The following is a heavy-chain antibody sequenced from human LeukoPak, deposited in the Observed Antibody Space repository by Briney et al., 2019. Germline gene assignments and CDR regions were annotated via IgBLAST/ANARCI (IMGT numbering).Heavy chain of an antibody. CDR2: IYWDDGK. D-gene: IGHD1-14*01. CDR3: AHNRRVTTSPFDS. J-gene: IGHJ4*02. CDR1: GFSLSSSGVG. Sequence: SGPTLLKPTQPLTLTWTFAGFSLSSSGVGGSWIRQPPGKALEWLALIYWDDGKRYRPSLMSRLTISKDTSKNQVVLTMTNMHPLDTATYYCAHNRRVTTSPFDSWGQGTLVTVSS. V-gene: IGHV2-5*02.